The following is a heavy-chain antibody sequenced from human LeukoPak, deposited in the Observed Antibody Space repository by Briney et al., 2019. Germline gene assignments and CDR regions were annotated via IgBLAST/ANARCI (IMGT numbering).Heavy chain of an antibody. D-gene: IGHD5-24*01. V-gene: IGHV3-23*01. CDR3: AKGERWLQFIDY. J-gene: IGHJ4*02. CDR2: ISDNGYDT. Sequence: GGSLRLSCAASGFTFSSSAMTWVRQAPGKGLEWVSAISDNGYDTFYADSVKGRFTISRDNSKNAVYLQMNSLRAEDTAVYYCAKGERWLQFIDYWGQGTLVTVSS. CDR1: GFTFSSSA.